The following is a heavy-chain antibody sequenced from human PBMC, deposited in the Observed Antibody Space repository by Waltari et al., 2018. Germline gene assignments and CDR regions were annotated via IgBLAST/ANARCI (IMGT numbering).Heavy chain of an antibody. J-gene: IGHJ2*01. D-gene: IGHD2-2*01. CDR1: GGSINSLY. V-gene: IGHV4-59*08. CDR3: ARRNQLGNWYFDL. CDR2: IFYTGST. Sequence: QVQLQESGPGLVKPSETLSLTCTVSGGSINSLYWSWIRQPPGKGLEWIGYIFYTGSTKYNPPLQSRVTMSVDTSKNHFSLNLSSVTAADTAVYYCARRNQLGNWYFDLWGRGALVTVSS.